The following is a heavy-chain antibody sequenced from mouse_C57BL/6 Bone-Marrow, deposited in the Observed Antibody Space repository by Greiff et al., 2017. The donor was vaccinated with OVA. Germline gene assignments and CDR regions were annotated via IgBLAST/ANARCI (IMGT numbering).Heavy chain of an antibody. V-gene: IGHV5-9*01. CDR1: GFTFSSYT. CDR2: ISGGGGKT. CDR3: AAGFDY. J-gene: IGHJ2*01. Sequence: EVKLVESGGGLVKPGGSLKLSCAASGFTFSSYTMSWVRQTPEKRLEWVATISGGGGKTYYPYSVKGRFTISRDNAKNTLYLHMSSLRSEDTALYYWAAGFDYWGQGTTLTVSS.